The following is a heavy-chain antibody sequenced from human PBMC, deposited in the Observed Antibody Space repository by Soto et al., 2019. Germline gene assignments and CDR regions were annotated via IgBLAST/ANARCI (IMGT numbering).Heavy chain of an antibody. CDR3: ANGGTVTGTIRY. V-gene: IGHV3-21*01. D-gene: IGHD1-7*01. J-gene: IGHJ4*02. Sequence: EVQLVESGGGLVKPGGSLRLSCAASGFTFDSYTMNWVRQAPGKGLEWVSSIGPSSNAIYYADSVKGRFTISRDNAKNSLYMQMNRLRGEDTAVYHCANGGTVTGTIRYWGQGTMVTVSS. CDR1: GFTFDSYT. CDR2: IGPSSNAI.